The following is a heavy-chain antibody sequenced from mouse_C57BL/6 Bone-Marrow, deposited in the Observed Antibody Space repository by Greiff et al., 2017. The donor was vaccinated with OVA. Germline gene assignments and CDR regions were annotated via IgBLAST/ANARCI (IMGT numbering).Heavy chain of an antibody. D-gene: IGHD2-9*01. V-gene: IGHV1-64*01. CDR3: ASLLWLRRGDFDY. CDR1: GYTFTSYW. J-gene: IGHJ2*01. CDR2: IHPNSGST. Sequence: QVQLQQSGAELVKPGASVKLSCKASGYTFTSYWMHWVKQRPGQGLEWIGMIHPNSGSTNYNEKFKSKATLTVDKSSSTAYMQLSSLTSEDSAVYYCASLLWLRRGDFDYWGQGTTLTVSS.